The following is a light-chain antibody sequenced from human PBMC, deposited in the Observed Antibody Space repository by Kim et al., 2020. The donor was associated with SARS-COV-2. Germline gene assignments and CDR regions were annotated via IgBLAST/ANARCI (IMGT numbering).Light chain of an antibody. V-gene: IGKV2-24*01. CDR2: KSS. CDR1: QSLVYSDGNTY. J-gene: IGKJ2*03. CDR3: MQATQFPYS. Sequence: QPASSSCMTSQSLVYSDGNTYLSWLQQRPGQPPRLLIYKSSNRFTGVTDRFSGSGAGTDFTLKISRVEAEDVGIYYCMQATQFPYSFGQGTKLEI.